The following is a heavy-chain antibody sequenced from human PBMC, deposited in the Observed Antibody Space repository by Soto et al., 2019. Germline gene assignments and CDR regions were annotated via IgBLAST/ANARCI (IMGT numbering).Heavy chain of an antibody. V-gene: IGHV2-5*02. CDR3: AHRVLRTVFGLVTTTAIYFDF. CDR1: GFSLTTSGVG. D-gene: IGHD3-3*01. J-gene: IGHJ4*02. Sequence: QITLNESGPTVVRPTETLTLTCRFSGFSLTTSGVGVGWISQSPGKAPEWLALLYWDDYKRYSAFLKSRLTITKDTSKNQVVLTVSDLDPTDTATYYCAHRVLRTVFGLVTTTAIYFDFWGQGTPVAVSS. CDR2: LYWDDYK.